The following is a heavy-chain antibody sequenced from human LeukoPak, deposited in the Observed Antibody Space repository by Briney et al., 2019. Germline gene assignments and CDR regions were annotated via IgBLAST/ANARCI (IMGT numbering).Heavy chain of an antibody. J-gene: IGHJ6*03. CDR1: GGSISSRDYY. D-gene: IGHD3-3*01. V-gene: IGHV4-39*07. CDR2: IFYGGNT. CDR3: ARVGDFWSGPYYYYMDV. Sequence: KPSEPLSLTCTVSGGSISSRDYYWGWIRQPPGKGLEWIGGIFYGGNTYYNPSLKSRVTISVDTSKNQFSLKLSSVTAADTAVYYCARVGDFWSGPYYYYMDVWGKGTTVTVSS.